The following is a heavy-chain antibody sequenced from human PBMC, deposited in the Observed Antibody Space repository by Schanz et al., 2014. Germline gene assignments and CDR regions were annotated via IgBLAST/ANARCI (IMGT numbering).Heavy chain of an antibody. CDR3: VKDLQRELLRDDHYYGMDV. CDR1: GFSFSTYA. V-gene: IGHV3-23*04. J-gene: IGHJ6*02. Sequence: EVQLVESGGGLAQPGGSLRLSCAVSGFSFSTYAMNWVRQAPGKGLEWVSLISGRGDSTHYADSVKGRFTISRDNSRKTLSLQMNSLRAEDTAVYYCVKDLQRELLRDDHYYGMDVWGQGTTVTVSS. D-gene: IGHD1-26*01. CDR2: ISGRGDST.